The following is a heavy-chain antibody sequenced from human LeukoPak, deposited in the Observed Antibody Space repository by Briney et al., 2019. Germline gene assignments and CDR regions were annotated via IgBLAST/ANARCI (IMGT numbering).Heavy chain of an antibody. J-gene: IGHJ4*02. CDR1: GFTFSSYW. CDR3: GRVYAVGVSRGHFDY. D-gene: IGHD3-16*01. CDR2: INSDGSST. V-gene: IGHV3-74*01. Sequence: GGSLRLSCAASGFTFSSYWMHWVRQAPGKGLVWVSRINSDGSSTSYADSVKGRFTISRDNAKNTLYLQMNSLRAEDTAVYYCGRVYAVGVSRGHFDYWGQGTLVTVSS.